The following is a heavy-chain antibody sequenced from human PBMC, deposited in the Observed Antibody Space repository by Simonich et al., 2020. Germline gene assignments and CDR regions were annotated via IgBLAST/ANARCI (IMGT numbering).Heavy chain of an antibody. CDR1: GFTFSSYS. CDR3: ARDSSYYAFDI. J-gene: IGHJ3*02. V-gene: IGHV3-48*01. CDR2: ISSSSSTI. D-gene: IGHD5-12*01. Sequence: EVQLVESGGGLVQPGGSLRLSCAASGFTFSSYSMNWVRQAPGKGLEWVSNISSSSSTISYADSVKGRFTISRDNAKNSLYLQMNSLRAEDTAVYYCARDSSYYAFDIWGQGTMVTVSS.